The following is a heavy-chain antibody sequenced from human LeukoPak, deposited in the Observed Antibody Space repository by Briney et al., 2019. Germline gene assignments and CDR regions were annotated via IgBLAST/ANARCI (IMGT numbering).Heavy chain of an antibody. CDR1: GFTFSSYS. D-gene: IGHD3-22*01. J-gene: IGHJ4*02. CDR3: ARASDSSRYYDY. V-gene: IGHV3-21*01. CDR2: ISSSSSYI. Sequence: GGSLRLSCAASGFTFSSYSMNWVRQAPGKGLEWVSSISSSSSYIYYADSVKGRFTISRDNAKNSLYLQMNSLRAEDTAVYYCARASDSSRYYDYWGQGTLVTVSS.